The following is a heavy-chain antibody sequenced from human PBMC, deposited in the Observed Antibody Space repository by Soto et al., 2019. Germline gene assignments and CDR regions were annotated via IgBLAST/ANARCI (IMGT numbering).Heavy chain of an antibody. CDR2: IYYSGST. J-gene: IGHJ4*02. Sequence: PSETLSLTCTVSGGSIISGSYFWGWIRQPPGKGLEWIGNIYYSGSTYCNPSLKSRVTISVDTSKNQFSLKLGSVTAADTAVYYCARHGDSTVVTVFDFWGQATLDTVSS. D-gene: IGHD2-15*01. V-gene: IGHV4-39*01. CDR3: ARHGDSTVVTVFDF. CDR1: GGSIISGSYF.